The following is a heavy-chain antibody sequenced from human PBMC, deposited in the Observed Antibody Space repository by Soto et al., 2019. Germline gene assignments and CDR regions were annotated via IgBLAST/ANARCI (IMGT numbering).Heavy chain of an antibody. Sequence: QVQLVESGGGVVQPGRSLRLSCADSGFTFSSYAMHWVRQAPGKELEWVAVISYDGSNKYYADSVKGRFTISRDNSKNTLYLQMNSLRAEDTAVYYCARDQGVGATTDYGMDVWGQGTTVTVSS. CDR1: GFTFSSYA. D-gene: IGHD1-26*01. V-gene: IGHV3-30-3*01. J-gene: IGHJ6*02. CDR2: ISYDGSNK. CDR3: ARDQGVGATTDYGMDV.